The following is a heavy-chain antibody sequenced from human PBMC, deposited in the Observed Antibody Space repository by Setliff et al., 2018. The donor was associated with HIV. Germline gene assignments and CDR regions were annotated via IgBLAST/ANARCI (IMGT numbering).Heavy chain of an antibody. CDR3: VRGVQSPPHYSYYYMDV. D-gene: IGHD3-3*01. V-gene: IGHV1-69*02. J-gene: IGHJ6*03. CDR2: IIPILGVA. CDR1: RSTFNSHT. Sequence: GASVKVSCKASRSTFNSHTINWVRQAPGQGLDRMGRIIPILGVANYAQRFQGKFTITADKSTSTAYMELTSLRFDDTAMYYCVRGVQSPPHYSYYYMDVWGEGTMVTVSS.